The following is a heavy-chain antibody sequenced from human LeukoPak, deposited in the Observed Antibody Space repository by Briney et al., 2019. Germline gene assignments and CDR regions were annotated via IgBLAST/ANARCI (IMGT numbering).Heavy chain of an antibody. J-gene: IGHJ4*02. D-gene: IGHD4/OR15-4a*01. CDR2: ISNAGTYK. CDR3: ETYDGAGRGY. CDR1: EFTFSRDS. V-gene: IGHV3-21*01. Sequence: GGSLRLSCVASEFTFSRDSMNWVRQAPGKGLEWVSSISNAGTYKDYADSVKGRFTISRDNAKNSLYLQMDSLRVEDTAMYYCETYDGAGRGYWGQGTLVAVSS.